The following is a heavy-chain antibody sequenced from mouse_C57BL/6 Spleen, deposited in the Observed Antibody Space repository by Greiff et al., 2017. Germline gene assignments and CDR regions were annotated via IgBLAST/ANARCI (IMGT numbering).Heavy chain of an antibody. V-gene: IGHV10-1*01. D-gene: IGHD2-5*01. J-gene: IGHJ4*01. CDR1: GFSFNTYA. CDR2: IRSKSNNYAT. CDR3: VRHQSNSYAMDY. Sequence: EVKLLESGGGLVQPKGSLKLSCAASGFSFNTYAMNWVRQAPGKGLEWVARIRSKSNNYATYYADSVKDRFTISRDDSESMLYLQMNNLKTEDTARYYCVRHQSNSYAMDYWGQGTSVTVSS.